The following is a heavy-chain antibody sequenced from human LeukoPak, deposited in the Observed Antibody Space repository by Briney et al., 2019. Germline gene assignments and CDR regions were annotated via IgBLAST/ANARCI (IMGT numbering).Heavy chain of an antibody. J-gene: IGHJ4*02. V-gene: IGHV4-59*01. Sequence: SETLSLTCTVSGGSISSYYWSWIRQPPGKGLERIGYIYYSGSTNYNPSLKSRVTISVDTSKNQFSLKLSSVTAADTAVYYCARDVGGSGQIDYWGQGTLVTVSS. D-gene: IGHD3-10*01. CDR3: ARDVGGSGQIDY. CDR2: IYYSGST. CDR1: GGSISSYY.